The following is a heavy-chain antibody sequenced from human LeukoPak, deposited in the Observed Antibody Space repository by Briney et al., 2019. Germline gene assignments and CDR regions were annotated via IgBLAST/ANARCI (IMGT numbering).Heavy chain of an antibody. CDR3: ARVSTLGIQLWGLLGY. V-gene: IGHV7-4-1*02. J-gene: IGHJ4*02. D-gene: IGHD5-18*01. CDR2: INTNTGNP. CDR1: GYTFTTYP. Sequence: ASVKVSCKASGYTFTTYPMNWVRQAPGQGLEWMGWINTNTGNPTYAQGFTGRFVFSLDTSVNTAYLQISSLKAEDTAVYYCARVSTLGIQLWGLLGYWGQGTLVTVSS.